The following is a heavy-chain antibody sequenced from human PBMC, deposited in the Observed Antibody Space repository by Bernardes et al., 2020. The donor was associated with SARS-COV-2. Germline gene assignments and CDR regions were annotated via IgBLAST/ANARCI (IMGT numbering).Heavy chain of an antibody. J-gene: IGHJ6*02. D-gene: IGHD2-2*01. Sequence: GESLKISCKGSGYSFTSYWIGWVRQMPGKGLEWMGIIYPGDSDTRYSPSFQGQVTISADKSISTAYLQWSSLKASDTAMYYCARLPNGYCSSNSCYYYYGREVWGQGTTVTVSS. V-gene: IGHV5-51*01. CDR1: GYSFTSYW. CDR3: ARLPNGYCSSNSCYYYYGREV. CDR2: IYPGDSDT.